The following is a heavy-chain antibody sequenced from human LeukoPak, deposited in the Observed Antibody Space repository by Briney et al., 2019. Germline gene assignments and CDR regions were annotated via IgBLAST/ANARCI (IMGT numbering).Heavy chain of an antibody. CDR3: ARDRYGVRSGSCDY. J-gene: IGHJ4*02. D-gene: IGHD1-26*01. V-gene: IGHV1-18*01. Sequence: GASVKVSCKASGYTFTSYGISWVRQAPGQGLEWMGWISADNGNTNYAQKLQGRATMTTDTSTSTAYMELRSLRYDDTAVYYCARDRYGVRSGSCDYWGQGTLVTVSS. CDR1: GYTFTSYG. CDR2: ISADNGNT.